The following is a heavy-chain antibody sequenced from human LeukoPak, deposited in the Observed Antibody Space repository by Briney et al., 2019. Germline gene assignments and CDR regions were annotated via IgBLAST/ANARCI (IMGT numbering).Heavy chain of an antibody. D-gene: IGHD3-22*01. CDR3: ATGGEYYDGRGYGHDH. J-gene: IGHJ4*02. CDR2: IYSGGDR. CDR1: GFTVSSNY. V-gene: IGHV3-53*01. Sequence: GGSLRLSCAASGFTVSSNYMSWVRQAPGKGLEQASVIYSGGDRYYADSVKGRFTISRDNSKNTLYLQMNSLRAEDTAVYYCATGGEYYDGRGYGHDHWGQGTLVTVSS.